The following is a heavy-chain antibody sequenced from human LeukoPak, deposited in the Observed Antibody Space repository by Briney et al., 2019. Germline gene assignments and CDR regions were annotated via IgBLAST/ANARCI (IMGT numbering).Heavy chain of an antibody. CDR3: ASPKAFNI. CDR2: IYYNGST. CDR1: GGSISSSSYY. Sequence: SETLSLTCTVSGGSISSSSYYWGWIRQPPGKGLEWIGSIYYNGSTYYNPSLKSRVTISVDTSKNQFSLKLSSVTAADTAVYYCASPKAFNIWGQGTMVTVSS. J-gene: IGHJ3*02. V-gene: IGHV4-39*07.